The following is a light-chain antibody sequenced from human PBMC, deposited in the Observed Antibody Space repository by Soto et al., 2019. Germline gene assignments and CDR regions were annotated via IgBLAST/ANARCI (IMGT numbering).Light chain of an antibody. Sequence: QSALTQPASVSGSPGQSIAISCTGTSSDVGSHNHVSWYQQYPGKAPKLIIYEVSNRPSGVSARFSGSKFGSTASLTISGLQAEDEAEYYCNSLSAAGSPYVFGPGTKLTVL. V-gene: IGLV2-14*01. CDR1: SSDVGSHNH. CDR2: EVS. CDR3: NSLSAAGSPYV. J-gene: IGLJ1*01.